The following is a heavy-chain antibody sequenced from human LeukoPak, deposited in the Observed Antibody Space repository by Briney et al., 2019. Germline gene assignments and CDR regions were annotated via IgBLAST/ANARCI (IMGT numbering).Heavy chain of an antibody. CDR2: INSDGINT. Sequence: GGSLRLSCAASGFTFSNYWMHWVRQAPGKGLVWVSRINSDGINTSYADSVRGRFTISRDNSKNTLYLQMNSLRAEDTAVYYCARAPGLIIRYFDYWGQGTLVTVSS. CDR1: GFTFSNYW. CDR3: ARAPGLIIRYFDY. J-gene: IGHJ4*02. D-gene: IGHD3-10*01. V-gene: IGHV3-74*01.